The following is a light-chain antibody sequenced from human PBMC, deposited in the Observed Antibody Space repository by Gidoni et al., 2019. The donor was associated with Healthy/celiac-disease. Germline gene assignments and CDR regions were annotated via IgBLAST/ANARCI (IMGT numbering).Light chain of an antibody. CDR1: QSVSSY. CDR2: DAS. CDR3: QQRSNWPPT. Sequence: EIVLTQSPATLSLSPGERATLTCRASQSVSSYLAWYQQKPGQAPRLLIYDASTRPTGIPARFSGSGCGTDFTLTISSLEPEDFAVYYCQQRSNWPPTFGGGTKVEIK. V-gene: IGKV3-11*01. J-gene: IGKJ4*01.